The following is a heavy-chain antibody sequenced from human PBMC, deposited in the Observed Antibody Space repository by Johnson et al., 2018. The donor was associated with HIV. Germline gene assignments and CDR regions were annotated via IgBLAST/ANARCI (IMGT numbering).Heavy chain of an antibody. V-gene: IGHV3-33*06. CDR3: TKCIWGSSLIDAFDI. CDR1: GFTFSSHG. CDR2: IWYDGSNR. D-gene: IGHD6-13*01. Sequence: QVQLVESGGGLIQPGRSLRLSCAASGFTFSSHGMHWVRQAPGKGLEWVAVIWYDGSNRYYADSVKGRFTISRDNSKNTLYLQMNSLRAEDTAVYYCTKCIWGSSLIDAFDIWGQGTMVTVSS. J-gene: IGHJ3*02.